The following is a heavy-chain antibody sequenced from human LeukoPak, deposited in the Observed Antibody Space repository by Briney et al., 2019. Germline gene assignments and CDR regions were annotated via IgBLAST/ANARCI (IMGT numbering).Heavy chain of an antibody. V-gene: IGHV4-34*01. CDR1: GGSFSGYY. D-gene: IGHD5-24*01. CDR2: INHSGST. Sequence: PSETLSLTCAVYGGSFSGYYWSWLRQPPGKGLEWIGEINHSGSTNYNPSLKSRVTISVDTSKNQFSLKLSSVTAADTAVYYCARGQRRWLQLNYFDYWGQGTLVTVSS. CDR3: ARGQRRWLQLNYFDY. J-gene: IGHJ4*02.